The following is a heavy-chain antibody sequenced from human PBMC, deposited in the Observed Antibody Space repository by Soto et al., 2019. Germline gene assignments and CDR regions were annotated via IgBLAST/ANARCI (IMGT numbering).Heavy chain of an antibody. CDR1: GFTFSSYS. CDR2: TVGRGDII. CDR3: ARDKREVTTYRYYFNYHYGMDV. V-gene: IGHV3-48*01. D-gene: IGHD1-26*01. Sequence: EVFLVESGGGLVQPGGSLRLSCAASGFTFSSYSLNWVRQAPGKGLEWISYTVGRGDIIYYAESVKGRFTISRDNAKNTLYLQMNNLRAEDTAVYYCARDKREVTTYRYYFNYHYGMDVWGQGTTVTVSS. J-gene: IGHJ6*02.